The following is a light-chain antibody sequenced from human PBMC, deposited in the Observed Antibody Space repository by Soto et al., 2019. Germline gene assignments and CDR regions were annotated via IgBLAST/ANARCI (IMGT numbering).Light chain of an antibody. CDR3: QQYNNSPN. Sequence: ELVMTQSPSTLSVSPGERATLSCRASQSVSSNLDWYQPKPGQAPRLLLYVPSTRTTAIPAGFSGSGSGTEFTLTISSLKSEDFAGYYCQQYNNSPNFGQGTRLEIK. CDR2: VPS. CDR1: QSVSSN. J-gene: IGKJ5*01. V-gene: IGKV3-15*01.